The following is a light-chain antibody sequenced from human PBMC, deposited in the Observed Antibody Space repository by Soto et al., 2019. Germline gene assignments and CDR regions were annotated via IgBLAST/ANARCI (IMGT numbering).Light chain of an antibody. CDR2: SNY. Sequence: QSVLTEPASASGTPGQRVTISCSGSNSNIGSNPVHWYQQFPGTAPKVLIYSNYQRPSGVPDRFSGSKSGTSASLAISGLQSEDEADYYCAAWDDRLSDLLFGGGT. CDR1: NSNIGSNP. CDR3: AAWDDRLSDLL. J-gene: IGLJ2*01. V-gene: IGLV1-44*01.